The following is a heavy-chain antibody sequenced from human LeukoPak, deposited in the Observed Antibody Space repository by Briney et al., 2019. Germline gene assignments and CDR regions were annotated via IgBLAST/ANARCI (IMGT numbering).Heavy chain of an antibody. Sequence: SQTLSLTCAISGDSVSSNSVAWNWIRQSPSRGLEWLGRTYYRSKWYNDYAVSVKSRITINPDTSENQYSLQLNSVTPEDTAVYYCARERDDSSGYYLDYWGQGTLVTVSS. CDR1: GDSVSSNSVA. D-gene: IGHD3-22*01. V-gene: IGHV6-1*01. CDR3: ARERDDSSGYYLDY. J-gene: IGHJ4*02. CDR2: TYYRSKWYN.